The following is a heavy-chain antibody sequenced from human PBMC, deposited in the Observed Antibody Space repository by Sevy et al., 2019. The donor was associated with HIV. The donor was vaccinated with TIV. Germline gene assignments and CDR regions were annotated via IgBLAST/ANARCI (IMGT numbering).Heavy chain of an antibody. J-gene: IGHJ6*02. CDR3: ARALAEYYYAMDL. Sequence: SETLSLTCSVSGVSISGYYWTWIRQTPGKGLEWIGYIYYSGRTNYNPSLQCRVAISSDTSKNQFSLKLSSVTAAVTAVYYCARALAEYYYAMDLWGQGTTVTVSS. CDR2: IYYSGRT. CDR1: GVSISGYY. V-gene: IGHV4-59*01.